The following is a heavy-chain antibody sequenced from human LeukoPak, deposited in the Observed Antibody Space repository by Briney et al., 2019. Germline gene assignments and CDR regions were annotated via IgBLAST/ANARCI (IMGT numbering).Heavy chain of an antibody. CDR2: FDPEDGET. Sequence: ASVKVSCKVSGYTLTELSMHWVRQAPGKGLEWMGGFDPEDGETIYAQKFQGRVTMTEDTSTDTAYMELSSLRSEDTAVYYCATDPRFGEGLRYYYYGMDVWGQGTTVTVSS. CDR3: ATDPRFGEGLRYYYYGMDV. CDR1: GYTLTELS. J-gene: IGHJ6*02. V-gene: IGHV1-24*01. D-gene: IGHD3-10*01.